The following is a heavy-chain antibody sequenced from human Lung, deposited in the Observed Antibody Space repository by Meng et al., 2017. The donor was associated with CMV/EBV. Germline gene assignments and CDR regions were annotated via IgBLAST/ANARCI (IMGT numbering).Heavy chain of an antibody. CDR1: GYTFTNYG. D-gene: IGHD1-1*01. J-gene: IGHJ4*02. CDR3: ARDRATRAYYFDY. CDR2: ISAYNGNT. Sequence: SVXVSXXASGYTFTNYGISWVRQAPGQGLEWMGWISAYNGNTNYAQNLQGRVTMTTDTSTNTAYMELRSLRSDDTAIYFCARDRATRAYYFDYWGQGTRVTVSS. V-gene: IGHV1-18*01.